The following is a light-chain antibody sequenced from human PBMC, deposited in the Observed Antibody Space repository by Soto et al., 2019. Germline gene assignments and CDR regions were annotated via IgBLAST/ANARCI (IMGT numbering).Light chain of an antibody. CDR2: GAS. J-gene: IGKJ1*01. Sequence: EIVLTQSPGPLSLSPGERATLSCRASQSVSSNYLAWYQQKPGQAPRLLIYGASARATGIPDRFSGSGSGTDFTLTISRLEPEDFAVYFCQHYDSSPWTFGQGTKVEIK. V-gene: IGKV3-20*01. CDR3: QHYDSSPWT. CDR1: QSVSSNY.